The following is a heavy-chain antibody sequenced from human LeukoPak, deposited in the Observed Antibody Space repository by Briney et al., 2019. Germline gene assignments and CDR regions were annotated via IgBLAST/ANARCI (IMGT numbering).Heavy chain of an antibody. CDR3: PYYDFWSGYLNWFDP. V-gene: IGHV3-23*01. CDR2: ISGSGGST. J-gene: IGHJ5*02. D-gene: IGHD3-3*01. CDR1: GFTFSSYP. Sequence: GGSLRLSCAASGFTFSSYPMSWVRQAPGKALEWVSAISGSGGSTYYADSVKGRFTISRDNSKNTLYLQMNSLRAEDTAVYYCPYYDFWSGYLNWFDPWGQGTLVTVSS.